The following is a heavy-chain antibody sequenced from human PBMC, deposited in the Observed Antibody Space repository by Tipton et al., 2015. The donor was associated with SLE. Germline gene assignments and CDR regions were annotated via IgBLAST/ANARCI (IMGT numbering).Heavy chain of an antibody. Sequence: LRLSCTLSGGSISPYYWSWIRQPPGKGLEWIGYIFHDGSTRYNPSLKSRVTISVDKSKNQFSLKLSSVSAADTAVYYCARGTYHYDGGGSRIRNYFDSWGQGTLVSVSS. J-gene: IGHJ4*02. V-gene: IGHV4-59*12. CDR3: ARGTYHYDGGGSRIRNYFDS. CDR2: IFHDGST. CDR1: GGSISPYY. D-gene: IGHD3-22*01.